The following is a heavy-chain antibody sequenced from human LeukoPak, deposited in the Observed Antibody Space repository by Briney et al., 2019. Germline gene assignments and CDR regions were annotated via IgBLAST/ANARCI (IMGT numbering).Heavy chain of an antibody. CDR2: ISYDESNT. CDR1: GFTCSSYA. J-gene: IGHJ4*02. CDR3: ARDLRGYPY. D-gene: IGHD3-22*01. V-gene: IGHV3-30*04. Sequence: GGSLRLSCAASGFTCSSYAMHWVRQAPGKGLEWVALISYDESNTFYADSVKGRFTISRDNSKNTLYLQMNSLRAEDTAVYYCARDLRGYPYWGQGTLVTVSS.